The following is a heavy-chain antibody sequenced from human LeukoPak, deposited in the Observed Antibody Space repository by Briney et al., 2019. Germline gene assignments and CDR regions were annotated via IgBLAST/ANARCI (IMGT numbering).Heavy chain of an antibody. CDR2: INHSGST. CDR1: GGSFSGYY. V-gene: IGHV4-34*01. D-gene: IGHD2-2*01. J-gene: IGHJ6*04. CDR3: ARGYVVVPMDV. Sequence: SETLSLTCAVYGGSFSGYYWSWIRHPPGKGLEWIGEINHSGSTNYNPSLKSRVTISVDTSKNQFSLKLSSVTAADTAVYYCARGYVVVPMDVWGKGTTVTVSS.